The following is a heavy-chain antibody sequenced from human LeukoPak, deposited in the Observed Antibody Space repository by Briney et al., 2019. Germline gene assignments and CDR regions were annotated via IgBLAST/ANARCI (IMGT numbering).Heavy chain of an antibody. CDR3: ARDRRWLQFGYYDYYMDV. D-gene: IGHD5-24*01. Sequence: PSETLSLTCTVSGGSISSHYWSWIRQPPGKGLEWIGYIYYSGSTNYNPSLKSRVTISVDTSKNQFSLKLSSVTAADTAVYYCARDRRWLQFGYYDYYMDVWGKGTTVTVSS. J-gene: IGHJ6*03. CDR2: IYYSGST. CDR1: GGSISSHY. V-gene: IGHV4-59*11.